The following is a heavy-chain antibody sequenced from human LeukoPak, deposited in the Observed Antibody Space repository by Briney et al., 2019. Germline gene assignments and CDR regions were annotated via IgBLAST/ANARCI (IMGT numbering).Heavy chain of an antibody. V-gene: IGHV3-30*03. CDR2: ISYDGSNE. Sequence: EGSLRLSCAASGFTFSSYGMHWVRHAPGKGLEWVALISYDGSNEYYADSVRGRFTISRDNSKFTLYMQMNSLRAEDTAVYYCARVRAGYCTSTSCYTGMDVWGQGTTVTVSS. D-gene: IGHD2-2*01. J-gene: IGHJ6*02. CDR1: GFTFSSYG. CDR3: ARVRAGYCTSTSCYTGMDV.